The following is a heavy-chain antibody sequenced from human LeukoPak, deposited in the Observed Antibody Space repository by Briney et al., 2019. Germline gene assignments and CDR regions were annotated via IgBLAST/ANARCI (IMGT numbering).Heavy chain of an antibody. CDR2: IYNSGST. D-gene: IGHD2-8*01. J-gene: IGHJ4*02. V-gene: IGHV4-59*01. Sequence: SETLSLTCTVSGGSISSYYWSWIRQPPGKGLEWIGYIYNSGSTNYNPSLKSRVTISVDTSKNQFSLKLSSVTAEDTAVYYCTGLYGNWPHDYWGQGTLVTVSS. CDR1: GGSISSYY. CDR3: TGLYGNWPHDY.